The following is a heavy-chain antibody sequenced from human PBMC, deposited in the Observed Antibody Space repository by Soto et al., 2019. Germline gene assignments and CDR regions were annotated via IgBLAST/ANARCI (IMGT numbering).Heavy chain of an antibody. Sequence: QVQLVESGGGVGQPGRSLTLSCAASGFTFSDSSMHWVRQAPGKGLEWVAVISYDGSNKYYADSVKGRFTISRDNSKNTLDLQMNSLRPEDTAVYYCARETTFYNGSGSYAYYGLDVWGQGTTVAVSS. CDR3: ARETTFYNGSGSYAYYGLDV. V-gene: IGHV3-30-3*01. J-gene: IGHJ6*02. CDR1: GFTFSDSS. CDR2: ISYDGSNK. D-gene: IGHD3-10*01.